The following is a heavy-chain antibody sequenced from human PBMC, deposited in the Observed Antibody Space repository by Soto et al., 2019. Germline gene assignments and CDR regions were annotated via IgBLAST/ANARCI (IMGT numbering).Heavy chain of an antibody. CDR2: ISFDGTST. J-gene: IGHJ3*02. V-gene: IGHV3-74*03. D-gene: IGHD2-21*02. CDR3: ERDRRLRRHPCDI. CDR1: GFTFSNYW. Sequence: EEQLVESGGGLVQPGGSLRLSCEASGFTFSNYWMHWVRQAPGKGLVWVSRISFDGTSTTSAESVQGRFLISRDNAKNTLFLQMNYLRAEDTAMYYCERDRRLRRHPCDIWGQVTFVTVSS.